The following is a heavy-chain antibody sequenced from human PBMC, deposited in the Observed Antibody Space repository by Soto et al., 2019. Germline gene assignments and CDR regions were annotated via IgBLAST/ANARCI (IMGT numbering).Heavy chain of an antibody. CDR2: ISGSGTIT. CDR1: GFPFSSRA. D-gene: IGHD2-15*01. Sequence: EVQLLESGGGLVQPGGSLRLSCAASGFPFSSRAMSWVRQAPGKGLEWVSAISGSGTITYYADSVKGRFTISRDTSKNTLSLQMNSLRADDTAVYYCAEWARYCSGADCRAWCQGTLVTFSS. V-gene: IGHV3-23*01. CDR3: AEWARYCSGADCRA. J-gene: IGHJ5*02.